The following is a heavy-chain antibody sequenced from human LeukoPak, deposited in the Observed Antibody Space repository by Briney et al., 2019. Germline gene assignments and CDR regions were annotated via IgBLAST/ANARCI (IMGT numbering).Heavy chain of an antibody. V-gene: IGHV4-4*07. CDR1: GGSISSYY. Sequence: SETLSLTCTVSGGSISSYYWSWIRQPAGKGLEWIGRFYTSGTTNYNPSLKSRVTMSVDTSRNQLSLELSSVTAADTAVYYCARAAGHCNTTTCYPEYFQHWGQGTLVTVSS. CDR3: ARAAGHCNTTTCYPEYFQH. J-gene: IGHJ1*01. D-gene: IGHD2-2*01. CDR2: FYTSGTT.